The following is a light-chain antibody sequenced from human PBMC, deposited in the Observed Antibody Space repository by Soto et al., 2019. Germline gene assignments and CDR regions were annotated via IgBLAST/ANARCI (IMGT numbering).Light chain of an antibody. CDR3: HQYGTLPLS. J-gene: IGKJ4*01. CDR1: QSLGSTF. Sequence: EILLTQSPGTLSLSPGDRATLSCRASQSLGSTFLAWYQQKSGQSPRLLIYGASDRATDIPDRFSGSGSGADFTLTISRLEPEDFAVDFCHQYGTLPLSFGGGTKVEIK. V-gene: IGKV3-20*01. CDR2: GAS.